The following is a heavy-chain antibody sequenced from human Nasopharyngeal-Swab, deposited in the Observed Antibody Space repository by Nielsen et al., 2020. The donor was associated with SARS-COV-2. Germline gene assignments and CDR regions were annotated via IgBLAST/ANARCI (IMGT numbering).Heavy chain of an antibody. J-gene: IGHJ5*01. Sequence: GESLKISCAASGFTFSSYSMSWLRQAPGKGLEWVSTITGNGDTTYYADSVKGRFTISRDNSENTVYLQMNSLRAEDTALYHCARPLSRDSTWTTEANWFDPWGQGTTVTVSS. CDR1: GFTFSSYS. CDR2: ITGNGDTT. V-gene: IGHV3-23*01. D-gene: IGHD6-13*01. CDR3: ARPLSRDSTWTTEANWFDP.